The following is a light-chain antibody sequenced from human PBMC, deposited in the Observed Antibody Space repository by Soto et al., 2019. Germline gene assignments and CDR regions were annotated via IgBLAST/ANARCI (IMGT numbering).Light chain of an antibody. CDR3: TSYAGGNNV. V-gene: IGLV2-8*01. CDR1: SSDVGGYNY. Sequence: QSALTQPPSASGSPGQSVTISCTGTSSDVGGYNYVSWYQHHPGKVPKLLVYEVNTRPSGVPDRFSGSKSGNTASLTVSVLQAEDEADYYCTSYAGGNNVFGTGTKLTVL. J-gene: IGLJ1*01. CDR2: EVN.